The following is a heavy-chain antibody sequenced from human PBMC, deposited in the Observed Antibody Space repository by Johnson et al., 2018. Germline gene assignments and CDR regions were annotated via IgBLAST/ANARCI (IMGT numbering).Heavy chain of an antibody. J-gene: IGHJ3*02. V-gene: IGHV3-23*04. CDR2: INVGGGIT. CDR1: GFTFSSYA. CDR3: AKDGCGGDCYSRAFDM. D-gene: IGHD2-21*02. Sequence: VQLVQSGGGLVQPGGSLRLSCGASGFTFSSYALSWVRQAPGKGLEWVSTINVGGGITDYAASVKGRFTISRVNSKNTLYLQMNSLRVEDTAVYHCAKDGCGGDCYSRAFDMWGQGTRVTVSS.